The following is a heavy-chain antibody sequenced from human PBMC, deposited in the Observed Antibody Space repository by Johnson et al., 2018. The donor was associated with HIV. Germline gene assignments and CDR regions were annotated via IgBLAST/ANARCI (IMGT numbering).Heavy chain of an antibody. CDR1: GFTFSNSW. CDR3: SKDWPLRDLDWLFHDAFDI. D-gene: IGHD3-9*01. CDR2: IKCNTDGGST. Sequence: VQLVESGGGVVQPGRSLRLSCAASGFTFSNSWMSWVRQAPGKGLEWVGRIKCNTDGGSTDYGAPAKGRVTISRDHSKTTLYLQMKSLKTEDTAMYYCSKDWPLRDLDWLFHDAFDIWGQGTMVPVAS. J-gene: IGHJ3*02. V-gene: IGHV3-15*01.